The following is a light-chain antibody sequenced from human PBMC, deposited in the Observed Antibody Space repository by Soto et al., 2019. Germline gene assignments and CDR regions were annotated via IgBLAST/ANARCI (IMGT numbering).Light chain of an antibody. CDR2: DAS. CDR1: QSISSW. J-gene: IGKJ4*01. V-gene: IGKV1-5*01. CDR3: QQYNSYSPLS. Sequence: DIQMTQSPSTLSASVGDRVTITCRASQSISSWLAWYQQKPGKAPKLLIYDASSLESGVPSRFSGSGSGTEYTLNISSLQPDDFATYYCQQYNSYSPLSCGGGTKVEIK.